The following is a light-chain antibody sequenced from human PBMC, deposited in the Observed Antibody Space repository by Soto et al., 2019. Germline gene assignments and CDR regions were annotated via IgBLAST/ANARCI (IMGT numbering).Light chain of an antibody. Sequence: DIPLTQSPSAMSASVGDRVTITCRASQGISVYLAWFQQIPGRVPRRLIYGASTLQSGVPSRFSGSGSGTEFTLTISSLQPEDFATYYCLQYNGYPFTFGPGTKVDIK. J-gene: IGKJ3*01. CDR1: QGISVY. CDR2: GAS. CDR3: LQYNGYPFT. V-gene: IGKV1-17*03.